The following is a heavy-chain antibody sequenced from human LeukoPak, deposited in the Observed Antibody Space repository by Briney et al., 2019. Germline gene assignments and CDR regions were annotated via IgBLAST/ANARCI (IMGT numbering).Heavy chain of an antibody. V-gene: IGHV3-48*04. D-gene: IGHD3-10*01. CDR3: ARDRGGSSSAIDY. Sequence: GGSLRLSCAASGFTFSSYSLNWVRQAPGRGLEWVSFISSSSMTNYYADSMKGRFTISRHNASKSLYLQMNSLRGEDTAVYCCARDRGGSSSAIDYWGEGTLVTVS. J-gene: IGHJ4*02. CDR1: GFTFSSYS. CDR2: ISSSSMTN.